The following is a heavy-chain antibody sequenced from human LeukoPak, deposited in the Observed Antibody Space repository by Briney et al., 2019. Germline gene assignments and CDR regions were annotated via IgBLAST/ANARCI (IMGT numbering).Heavy chain of an antibody. CDR2: INHSGST. V-gene: IGHV4-34*01. J-gene: IGHJ3*02. CDR1: GGSFSGYY. CDR3: ARRSTIFGVPRGAFDI. D-gene: IGHD3-3*01. Sequence: PSETLSLTCAVYGGSFSGYYWSWIRQPPGKGLEWTGEINHSGSTNYNPSLKSRVTISVDTSKNQFSLKLSSVTAADTAVYYCARRSTIFGVPRGAFDIWGQGTMVTVSS.